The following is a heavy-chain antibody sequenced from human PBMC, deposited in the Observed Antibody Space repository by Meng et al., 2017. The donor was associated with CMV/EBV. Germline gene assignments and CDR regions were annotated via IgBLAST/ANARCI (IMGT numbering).Heavy chain of an antibody. CDR1: GFTFSNAW. Sequence: GESLKISCAASGFTFSNAWMSWVRQAPGKGLEWVSYISSSGSTIYYADSVKGRFTISRDNAKNSLYLQMNSLRAEDTAVYYCARDDATSYYYYYGMDVWGQGTTVTVSS. CDR2: ISSSGSTI. J-gene: IGHJ6*02. V-gene: IGHV3-11*04. D-gene: IGHD2-2*01. CDR3: ARDDATSYYYYYGMDV.